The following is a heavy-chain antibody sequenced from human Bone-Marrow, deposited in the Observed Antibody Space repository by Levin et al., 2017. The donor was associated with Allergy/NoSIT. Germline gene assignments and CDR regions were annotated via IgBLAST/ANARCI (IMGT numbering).Heavy chain of an antibody. CDR1: GFTFSNNW. CDR3: ATRRGGGSGYFDY. Sequence: GGSLRLSCAASGFTFSNNWMNWVRQAPGKGLECVASIKQDGSEKYYVDSVKGRFTISRDNAKNSLYLQMNNLGAEDTAVYFCATRRGGGSGYFDYWGQGTLVTVSS. V-gene: IGHV3-7*01. D-gene: IGHD3-16*01. CDR2: IKQDGSEK. J-gene: IGHJ4*02.